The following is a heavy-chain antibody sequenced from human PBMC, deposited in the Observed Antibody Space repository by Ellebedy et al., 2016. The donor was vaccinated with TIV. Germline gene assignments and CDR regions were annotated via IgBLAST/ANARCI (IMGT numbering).Heavy chain of an antibody. Sequence: PGGSLRLSCAASGFMFWRRWMSWVRQAPGTGLEWVANIADDGREENYVDSVRGRFTISRDNAKNLLSLHMNTLRAEDTAVYYCASGLTGDYGAFDVWGPGTMVTVSS. J-gene: IGHJ3*01. D-gene: IGHD4-17*01. CDR2: IADDGREE. CDR1: GFMFWRRW. CDR3: ASGLTGDYGAFDV. V-gene: IGHV3-7*03.